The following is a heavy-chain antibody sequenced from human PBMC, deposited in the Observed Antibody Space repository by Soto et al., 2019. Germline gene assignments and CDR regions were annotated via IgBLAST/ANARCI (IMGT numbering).Heavy chain of an antibody. Sequence: SETLSLTCTVSGGSISSGGYYWSWIRQPPGKGLEWIGYIYYSGSTNYNPSLKSRVTISVDTSKNQFSLKLSSVTAADTAVYYCARRESNWFDPWGQGTLVTVSS. CDR3: ARRESNWFDP. D-gene: IGHD1-26*01. CDR1: GGSISSGGYY. J-gene: IGHJ5*02. CDR2: IYYSGST. V-gene: IGHV4-61*08.